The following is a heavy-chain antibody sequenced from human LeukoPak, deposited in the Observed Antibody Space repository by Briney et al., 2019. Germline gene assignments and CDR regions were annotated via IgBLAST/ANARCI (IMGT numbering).Heavy chain of an antibody. Sequence: PGGSLRLSCAASGFSFGDSAMHWVRQAPGKGLEWVSGISWNSDGTGYADSVKGRFTISRDNAKNSLYLQMNSLRVDDTALYYCAKRGLWFGEGHAFDIWGQGTMVTVSS. D-gene: IGHD3-10*01. CDR2: ISWNSDGT. J-gene: IGHJ3*02. CDR3: AKRGLWFGEGHAFDI. V-gene: IGHV3-9*01. CDR1: GFSFGDSA.